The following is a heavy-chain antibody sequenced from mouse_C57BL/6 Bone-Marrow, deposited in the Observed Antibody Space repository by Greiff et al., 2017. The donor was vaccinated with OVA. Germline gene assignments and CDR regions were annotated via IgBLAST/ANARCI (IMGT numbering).Heavy chain of an antibody. CDR3: ARGRAY. Sequence: EVKLQQSGPGLVKPSQSLSLTCSVTGYSITSGYYWNWIRQFPGNKLEWMGYISYDGSNNYNPSLNNRISITRDTAKNQFFLKLNSVTTEDTATYYCARGRAYWGQGTLVTVSA. CDR2: ISYDGSN. CDR1: GYSITSGYY. V-gene: IGHV3-6*01. J-gene: IGHJ3*01.